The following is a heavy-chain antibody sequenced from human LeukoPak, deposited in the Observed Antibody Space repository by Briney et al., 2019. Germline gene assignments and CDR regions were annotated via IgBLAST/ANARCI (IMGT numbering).Heavy chain of an antibody. CDR2: ISSSGSTA. Sequence: GGSLRLSCAASGFTFSDYYMSWIRQAPGKGLEWVSYISSSGSTAYYADPVKGRFTISRDNAKNSLYLQMNSLRAEDTAVYCCARARGYTSVGNYWGQGTLVTVSS. V-gene: IGHV3-11*04. J-gene: IGHJ4*02. CDR1: GFTFSDYY. D-gene: IGHD5-18*01. CDR3: ARARGYTSVGNY.